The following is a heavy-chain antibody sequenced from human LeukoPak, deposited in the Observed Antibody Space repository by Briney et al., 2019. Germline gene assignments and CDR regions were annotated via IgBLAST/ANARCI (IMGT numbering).Heavy chain of an antibody. V-gene: IGHV3-7*01. CDR2: IKGDGSEK. CDR1: GFTFTGYW. CDR3: ARATRLTSYDHDTSGYWSY. D-gene: IGHD3-22*01. J-gene: IGHJ4*02. Sequence: GGSLRLSCASPGFTFTGYWMSWVRQAPGKGLEWVANIKGDGSEKYYVDPVKGRFTISRDNAKNSLYLQMNSLRAEDTAVYYCARATRLTSYDHDTSGYWSYWGQGTLVTVSS.